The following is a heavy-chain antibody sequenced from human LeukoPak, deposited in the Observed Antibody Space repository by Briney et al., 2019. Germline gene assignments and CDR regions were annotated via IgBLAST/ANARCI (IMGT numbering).Heavy chain of an antibody. D-gene: IGHD1-1*01. CDR1: GGSISSYY. J-gene: IGHJ3*02. CDR3: ARVATGTTADAFDI. Sequence: PSETLSLTCTASGGSISSYYRSWIRQPPGKGLEWIGYIYYSGSTNYNPSLKSRVTISVDTSKNQFSLKLSSVTAADTAVYYCARVATGTTADAFDIWGQGTMVTVSS. CDR2: IYYSGST. V-gene: IGHV4-59*01.